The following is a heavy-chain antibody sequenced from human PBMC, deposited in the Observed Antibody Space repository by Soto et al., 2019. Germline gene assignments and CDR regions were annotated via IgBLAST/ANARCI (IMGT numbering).Heavy chain of an antibody. CDR2: ISSSSNTI. CDR3: AKVPIYYYFDY. CDR1: GFTFSSYG. D-gene: IGHD2-21*01. V-gene: IGHV3-48*01. J-gene: IGHJ4*02. Sequence: GGSLRLSCAASGFTFSSYGMHWVRQAPGKGLEWVSYISSSSNTIFYADSVKGRFTISRDNSKNTLYLQMNSLRAEDTAVYYCAKVPIYYYFDYWGQGTLVTVSS.